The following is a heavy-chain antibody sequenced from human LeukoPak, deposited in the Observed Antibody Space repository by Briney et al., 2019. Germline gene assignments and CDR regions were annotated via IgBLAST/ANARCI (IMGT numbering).Heavy chain of an antibody. CDR3: ARLSGYSSGHYYSDY. D-gene: IGHD3-22*01. Sequence: SETLSLTCTVSGGSISSDYWSWIRQPPGKGLEWIGYIYYRGSTNYNPSLKSRVTISVDTSKDQFSLKLSSVTAADTAVYYCARLSGYSSGHYYSDYWGQGTLVTVSS. J-gene: IGHJ4*02. CDR1: GGSISSDY. CDR2: IYYRGST. V-gene: IGHV4-59*01.